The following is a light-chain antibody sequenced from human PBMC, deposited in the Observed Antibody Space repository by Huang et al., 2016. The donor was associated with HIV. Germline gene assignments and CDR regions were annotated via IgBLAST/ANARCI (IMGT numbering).Light chain of an antibody. Sequence: EIVLTQSPGTLSLSPGERATLSCRASQSISNNYLAWYQQKPGQAPRLLIYGASSRAAGIPDRFSGSGSGTDFTLTISRLESDDFVVYYCQQYGGSPRTFGQGTKLAIK. J-gene: IGKJ2*01. CDR2: GAS. V-gene: IGKV3-20*01. CDR3: QQYGGSPRT. CDR1: QSISNNY.